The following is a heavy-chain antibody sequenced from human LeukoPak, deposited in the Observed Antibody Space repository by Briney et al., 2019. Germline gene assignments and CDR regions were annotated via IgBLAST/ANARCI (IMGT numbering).Heavy chain of an antibody. Sequence: GASVKVSCKASGYTFSNFGINWVRQAPGLGLEWMGWISGNNDNPNYGQKFQGRFTLTTDSSTSTAYMELRNLRSDDTAVYYCARDGTSTDDYWGQGTLVTVSS. CDR2: ISGNNDNP. V-gene: IGHV1-18*01. J-gene: IGHJ4*02. CDR3: ARDGTSTDDY. CDR1: GYTFSNFG. D-gene: IGHD2-2*01.